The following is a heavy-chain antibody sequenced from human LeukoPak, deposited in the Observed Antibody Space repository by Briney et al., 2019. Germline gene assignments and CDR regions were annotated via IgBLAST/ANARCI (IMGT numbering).Heavy chain of an antibody. Sequence: SETLSLTCTVPGGSISSSSYYWGWIRQPPGKGLEWIGSIYYSGSTYYNPSLKSRVTISVDTSKNQFSLKLSSVTAADTAVYYCARHSAASSSWRLYGGDSWGQGTLVTVSS. V-gene: IGHV4-39*01. J-gene: IGHJ4*02. D-gene: IGHD6-13*01. CDR3: ARHSAASSSWRLYGGDS. CDR1: GGSISSSSYY. CDR2: IYYSGST.